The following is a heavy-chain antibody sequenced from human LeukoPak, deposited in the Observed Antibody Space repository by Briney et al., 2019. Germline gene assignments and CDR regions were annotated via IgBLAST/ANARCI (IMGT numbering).Heavy chain of an antibody. CDR2: IWYDGSNK. CDR1: GFTFSSSS. J-gene: IGHJ4*02. D-gene: IGHD6-25*01. V-gene: IGHV3-33*01. CDR3: ARTNRLGSGCIDY. Sequence: GGSLRLSSAAPGFTFSSSSMRWVRQAPGKGLEWVAVIWYDGSNKYYADSVKGRFTISRDNSKNTLYLQMNSLRAEDTAVYYCARTNRLGSGCIDYWGQGTLVTVSS.